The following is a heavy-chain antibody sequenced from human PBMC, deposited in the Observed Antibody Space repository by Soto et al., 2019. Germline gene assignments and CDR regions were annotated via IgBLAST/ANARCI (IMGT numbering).Heavy chain of an antibody. CDR2: ISYSGST. Sequence: QVQLQESGPGLVKPSQTLSLTCTVSGGSISSGGYYWSWIRQHPGKGLEWIGYISYSGSTYYNPSLKSRVTKSVDTSKNQFSLKLSSVTAAVTAGYYCARGAGGFDDSRGLFDYWGQGTLVTVSS. CDR3: ARGAGGFDDSRGLFDY. D-gene: IGHD3-22*01. CDR1: GGSISSGGYY. J-gene: IGHJ4*02. V-gene: IGHV4-31*03.